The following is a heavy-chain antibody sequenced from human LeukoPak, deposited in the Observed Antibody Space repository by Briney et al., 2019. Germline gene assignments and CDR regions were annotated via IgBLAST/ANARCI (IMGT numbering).Heavy chain of an antibody. J-gene: IGHJ4*02. CDR2: ISGGGGST. D-gene: IGHD6-19*01. CDR1: GFTFSSYA. V-gene: IGHV3-23*01. Sequence: PGGSLRLSCAASGFTFSSYAMSWVRQAPGKGLEWVSAISGGGGSTNYADSVKGRFTISRDNAKNSLYLQMNSLRAEDTAVCYCARAYSSGWYVFDYWGQGTLVTVSS. CDR3: ARAYSSGWYVFDY.